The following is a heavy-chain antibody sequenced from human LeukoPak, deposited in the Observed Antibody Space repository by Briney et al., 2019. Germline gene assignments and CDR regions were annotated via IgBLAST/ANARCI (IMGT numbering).Heavy chain of an antibody. CDR1: GYTFTTYG. CDR3: ARTDYYDSSGYYPYSLDY. CDR2: ISSYNGNT. V-gene: IGHV1-18*01. D-gene: IGHD3-22*01. Sequence: PVASVKVSCKTSGYTFTTYGISWVRQAPGQGLEWMGWISSYNGNTNYAQMLQGRVTMTTDTSTSTAYMELRSLRSDDTAVYYCARTDYYDSSGYYPYSLDYWGQGTLVTVSS. J-gene: IGHJ4*02.